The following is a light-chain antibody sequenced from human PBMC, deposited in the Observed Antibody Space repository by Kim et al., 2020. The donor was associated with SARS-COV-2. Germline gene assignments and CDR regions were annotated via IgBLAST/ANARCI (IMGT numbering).Light chain of an antibody. CDR2: DAS. Sequence: EIVLTQSPATLSLSPGERVTLSCRASQSVTRSLAWYQQKPVQAPRLLIYDASNRATGVPARFSGSGSGTDFTLTISILEPEDFAVYYCQHLGTFGQGTKVDIK. CDR1: QSVTRS. V-gene: IGKV3-11*01. J-gene: IGKJ1*01. CDR3: QHLGT.